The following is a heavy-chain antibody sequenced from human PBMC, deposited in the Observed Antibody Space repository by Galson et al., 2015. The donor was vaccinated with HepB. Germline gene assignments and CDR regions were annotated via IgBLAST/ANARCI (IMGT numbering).Heavy chain of an antibody. CDR1: GFTFGNFG. CDR2: IWYDGSYK. Sequence: SLRLSCAASGFTFGNFGMHWVRQAPGKGLEWVAVIWYDGSYKFYGDSVKGRFTVSRDNSKNTMYLEMNTLRVEDTAVYFCTRDQWQFNAIDLWGQGTMVTVSS. CDR3: TRDQWQFNAIDL. D-gene: IGHD6-19*01. J-gene: IGHJ3*01. V-gene: IGHV3-33*01.